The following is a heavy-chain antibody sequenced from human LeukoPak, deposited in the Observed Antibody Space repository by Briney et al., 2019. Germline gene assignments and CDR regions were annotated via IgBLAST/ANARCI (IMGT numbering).Heavy chain of an antibody. D-gene: IGHD3-10*01. CDR1: GYSISSGYY. V-gene: IGHV4-38-2*01. Sequence: SKTLSLTCAVSGYSISSGYYWGWIRQPPGKGLEYIGSVHHSADTYYNPSLKSRVTMSIDTSKNQFSLKLNSVTAADTAVYYCARYGHWLDPWGQGTLVSASS. CDR3: ARYGHWLDP. J-gene: IGHJ5*02. CDR2: VHHSADT.